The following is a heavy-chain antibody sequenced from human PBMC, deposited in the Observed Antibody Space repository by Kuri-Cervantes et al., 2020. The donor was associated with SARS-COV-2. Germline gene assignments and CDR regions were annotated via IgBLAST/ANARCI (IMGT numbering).Heavy chain of an antibody. V-gene: IGHV1-18*01. CDR3: ARGGYSSSWPNYYYYGMDV. Sequence: ASVKVSCKASGYTFTSYGISWVRQAPGQGLEWMGWISAYNGNTNYAQKLQGRVTMTTDTSTSTAYMELRSLRSDDTAVYYCARGGYSSSWPNYYYYGMDVWGQGTTVTVSS. J-gene: IGHJ6*02. CDR2: ISAYNGNT. CDR1: GYTFTSYG. D-gene: IGHD6-13*01.